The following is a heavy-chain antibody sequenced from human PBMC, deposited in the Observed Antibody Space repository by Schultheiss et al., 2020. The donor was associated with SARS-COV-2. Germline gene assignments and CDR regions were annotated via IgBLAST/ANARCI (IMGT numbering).Heavy chain of an antibody. CDR3: ASGVVGGIGYYFDY. CDR1: GGFISSSNW. Sequence: SETLSLTCAVSGGFISSSNWWSWVRQPPGKGLEWIGYIYYSENINYNPSLKSRVTISADKSKNQFSLKLSSVTAADTAVYYCASGVVGGIGYYFDYWGQGTLVTVSS. D-gene: IGHD1-26*01. J-gene: IGHJ4*02. V-gene: IGHV4-4*02. CDR2: IYYSENI.